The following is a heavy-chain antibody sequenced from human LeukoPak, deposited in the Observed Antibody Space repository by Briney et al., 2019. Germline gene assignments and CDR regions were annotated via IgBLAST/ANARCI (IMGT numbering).Heavy chain of an antibody. CDR3: ARRVYYDSSGYSPVSGYFDL. CDR1: GGSISSNC. J-gene: IGHJ2*01. CDR2: IYSNGIT. Sequence: RPSETLSLTCTVSGGSISSNCWNWIRQPPGKGLEWIGYIYSNGITSYNPSLRSRGTISIATSKNQFSLRLRSVTAADTAIYYCARRVYYDSSGYSPVSGYFDLWGRGTLVSVSS. D-gene: IGHD3-22*01. V-gene: IGHV4-4*08.